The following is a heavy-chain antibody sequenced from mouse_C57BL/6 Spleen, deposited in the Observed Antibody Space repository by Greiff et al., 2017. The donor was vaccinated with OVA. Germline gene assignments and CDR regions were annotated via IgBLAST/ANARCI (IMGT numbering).Heavy chain of an antibody. J-gene: IGHJ2*01. V-gene: IGHV5-17*01. CDR1: GFTFSDYG. D-gene: IGHD4-1*01. CDR3: ALTGTDYFDY. Sequence: EVKLMESGGGLVKPGGSLKLSCAASGFTFSDYGMHWVRQAPEKGLEWVAYISSGSSTIYYADTVKGRFTISRDNAKNTLFLQMTSLRSEDTAMYYCALTGTDYFDYWGQGTTLTVSS. CDR2: ISSGSSTI.